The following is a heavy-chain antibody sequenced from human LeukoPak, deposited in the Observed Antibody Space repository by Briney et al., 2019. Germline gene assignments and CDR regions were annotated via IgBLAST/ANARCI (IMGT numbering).Heavy chain of an antibody. CDR2: ISLSGSSI. V-gene: IGHV3-11*01. CDR3: ARGRNYYFDY. CDR1: GFTFNDYS. Sequence: KPGGSLRLACAASGFTFNDYSMSWIRQAPGKGLQWVSFISLSGSSIYYADSLKGRFTIPRDNAKNSLYLQMDSLRAEDTAVYYCARGRNYYFDYWGQGTLVTVSS. J-gene: IGHJ4*02. D-gene: IGHD1-14*01.